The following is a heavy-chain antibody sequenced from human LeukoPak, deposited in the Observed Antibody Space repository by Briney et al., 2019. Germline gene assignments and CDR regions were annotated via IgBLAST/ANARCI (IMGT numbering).Heavy chain of an antibody. Sequence: QPGGSLRLSCTASGFIFDTHTLTWVRQAPGKGLEWVASISGSGDSTNYGDSVKGRFTISRDNFKRTVHLEMSNLRADDTAMYYCVRRAAVRGMDFWGLGTTVIVSS. D-gene: IGHD1-14*01. J-gene: IGHJ6*02. V-gene: IGHV3-23*01. CDR1: GFIFDTHT. CDR2: ISGSGDST. CDR3: VRRAAVRGMDF.